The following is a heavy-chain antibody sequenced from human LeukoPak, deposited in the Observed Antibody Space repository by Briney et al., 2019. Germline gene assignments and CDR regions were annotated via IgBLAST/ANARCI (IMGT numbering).Heavy chain of an antibody. CDR1: GGSISSYY. Sequence: SETLSLTCTVSGGSISSYYWSWIRQPPGKGLEWIGYIYYSGSTNYNPSLKSRVTISVDTSKNQFSLKLSSVTAADTAVYYCARGHGPTDYWGQGTLVTVSS. V-gene: IGHV4-59*01. CDR2: IYYSGST. CDR3: ARGHGPTDY. J-gene: IGHJ4*02.